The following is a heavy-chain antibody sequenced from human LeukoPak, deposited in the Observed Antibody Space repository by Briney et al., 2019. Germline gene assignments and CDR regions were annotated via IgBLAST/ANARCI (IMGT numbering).Heavy chain of an antibody. CDR2: ISGSGGST. Sequence: GGSLRLSCAASGLTFSSYGMSWVRQAPGQGLEWVSAISGSGGSTYYADSVRGRFTVSRDNSKNTLYLQMNSLRAEDTAVYYCAELGITMIGGVWGKGTTVTISS. J-gene: IGHJ6*04. D-gene: IGHD3-10*02. CDR1: GLTFSSYG. CDR3: AELGITMIGGV. V-gene: IGHV3-23*01.